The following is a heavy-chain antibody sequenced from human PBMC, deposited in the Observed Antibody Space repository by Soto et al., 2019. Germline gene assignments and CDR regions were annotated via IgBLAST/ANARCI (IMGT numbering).Heavy chain of an antibody. CDR2: IFYTGSP. CDR1: GGSISSGDYY. J-gene: IGHJ3*02. CDR3: AGEPKGGPAAGDIES. Sequence: SETLSLTCTVSGGSISSGDYYWTWIRQPPGKGLEWIGFIFYTGSPYYNPSLKSRVDISVDTSKNQFSLNLTSVTAADTAVYFCAGEPKGGPAAGDIESWGQGPRVTVSS. V-gene: IGHV4-30-4*01. D-gene: IGHD6-25*01.